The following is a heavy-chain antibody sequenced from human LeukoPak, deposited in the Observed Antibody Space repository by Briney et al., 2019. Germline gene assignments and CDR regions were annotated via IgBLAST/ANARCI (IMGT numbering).Heavy chain of an antibody. D-gene: IGHD5-18*01. CDR1: GFTFSSYA. V-gene: IGHV3-30-3*01. Sequence: GGSLRLSCAASGFTFSSYAMHWVRQAPGKGLEWVAVISYDGSNKYYADSVKGRFTISRDNSKNTLYLQMNSLTAEDTAVYYCAKVWQLWLTEGYFDYWGQGTLVTVSS. CDR3: AKVWQLWLTEGYFDY. J-gene: IGHJ4*02. CDR2: ISYDGSNK.